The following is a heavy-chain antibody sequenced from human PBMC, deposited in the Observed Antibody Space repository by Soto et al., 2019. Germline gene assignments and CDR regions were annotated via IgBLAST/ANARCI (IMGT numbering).Heavy chain of an antibody. CDR1: GGSMSEYF. CDR2: IYYLGST. Sequence: WETVSLNGSISGGSMSEYFWSWIRQSPGKGLEWIGYIYYLGSTDYNPSLKSRVTISVDTSKRQFSLRLTSVTAADTAVYYCARDGYDGSGSPYPAYWGPGTQVTVSS. V-gene: IGHV4-59*01. D-gene: IGHD3-10*01. CDR3: ARDGYDGSGSPYPAY. J-gene: IGHJ4*02.